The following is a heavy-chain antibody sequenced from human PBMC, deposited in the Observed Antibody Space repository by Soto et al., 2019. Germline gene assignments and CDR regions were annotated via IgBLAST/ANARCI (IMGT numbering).Heavy chain of an antibody. Sequence: PGGSLRLSCAASGFTFSYYAMSWVRQAPGKGLQWVSAVGGSGVATEYADSVRGRFTISRDNFKNTLYLQMNALRAEDTALYYCAKERRRGGEPLFDSWGQGTLVTVSS. CDR3: AKERRRGGEPLFDS. J-gene: IGHJ4*02. V-gene: IGHV3-23*01. D-gene: IGHD1-26*01. CDR2: VGGSGVAT. CDR1: GFTFSYYA.